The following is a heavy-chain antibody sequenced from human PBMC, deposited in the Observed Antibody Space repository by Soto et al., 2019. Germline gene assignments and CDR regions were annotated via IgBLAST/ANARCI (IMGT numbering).Heavy chain of an antibody. Sequence: PSETLSLTCAVYGGSFSGYYWSWIRQPPGKGLEWIGEINHSGSTNYNPSLKSRVTISVDTSKNQFSLKLSSVTAADTAVYYCARFILQQLVPSPGYFDCWGQGTLVTVSS. CDR1: GGSFSGYY. CDR2: INHSGST. D-gene: IGHD6-13*01. CDR3: ARFILQQLVPSPGYFDC. V-gene: IGHV4-34*01. J-gene: IGHJ4*02.